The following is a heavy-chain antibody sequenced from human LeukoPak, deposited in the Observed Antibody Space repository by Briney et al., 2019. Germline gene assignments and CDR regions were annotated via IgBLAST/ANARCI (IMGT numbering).Heavy chain of an antibody. J-gene: IGHJ4*02. Sequence: SETLSLTCTVSGGSISSSSYYWGWIRQPPGKGLEWIGEINHSGSTNYNPSLKSRVTISVDTSKNQFSLKLSSVTAADTAVYYCARGEEQQLAPDYWGQGTLVTVSS. V-gene: IGHV4-39*07. CDR2: INHSGST. CDR3: ARGEEQQLAPDY. CDR1: GGSISSSSYY. D-gene: IGHD6-13*01.